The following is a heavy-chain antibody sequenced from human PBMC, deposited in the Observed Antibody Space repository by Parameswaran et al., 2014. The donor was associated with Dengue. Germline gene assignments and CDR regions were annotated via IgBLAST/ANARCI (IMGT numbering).Heavy chain of an antibody. D-gene: IGHD3-10*01. V-gene: IGHV4-30-4*01. J-gene: IGHJ4*02. Sequence: RWIRQPQEGLEWIGYIYYSGSTYYNPSLKSRVTISVDTSKNQFSLKLSSVTAADTAVYYCARGRSWFGELMIYFDYWGQGTLVTVSS. CDR3: ARGRSWFGELMIYFDY. CDR2: IYYSGST.